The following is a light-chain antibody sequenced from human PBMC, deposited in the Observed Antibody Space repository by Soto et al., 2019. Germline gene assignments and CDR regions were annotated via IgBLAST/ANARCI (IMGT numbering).Light chain of an antibody. CDR3: SSYTSSSTRV. CDR1: SSDVGGYNY. J-gene: IGLJ1*01. V-gene: IGLV2-14*01. Sequence: QSALTQPASVSGSPGQSITISCTGTSSDVGGYNYVSWYQQHPGKAPKLMIYDVSNRPSGVSNRFSGSKSGNTASLTISGLQAEYEADYYCSSYTSSSTRVFGTGPKLTVL. CDR2: DVS.